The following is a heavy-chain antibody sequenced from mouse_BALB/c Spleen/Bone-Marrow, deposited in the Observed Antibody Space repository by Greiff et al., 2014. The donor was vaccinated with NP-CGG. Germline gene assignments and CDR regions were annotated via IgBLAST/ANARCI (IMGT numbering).Heavy chain of an antibody. Sequence: VQLQQSGAELVRPGTSVKVSCKASGYAFTNYLIEWVKQRPGQGLEWIGMINPGSGGTNYNEKFKGKATLTADKSSSTAYMQLSSLTSDDSAVCLCARRDGSYFDYWGQGTTLTVSS. CDR3: ARRDGSYFDY. V-gene: IGHV1-54*01. CDR1: GYAFTNYL. D-gene: IGHD3-3*01. J-gene: IGHJ2*01. CDR2: INPGSGGT.